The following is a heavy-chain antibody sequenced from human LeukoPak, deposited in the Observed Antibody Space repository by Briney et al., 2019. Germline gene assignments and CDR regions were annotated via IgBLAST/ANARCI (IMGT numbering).Heavy chain of an antibody. CDR2: IKNKADAGTA. V-gene: IGHV3-15*01. CDR1: GFTFSNVW. Sequence: GGSLRLSCAASGFTFSNVWMSWVRQAPGKGLEWVGRIKNKADAGTAEYAAPVKSRFSISRDDSKNTVYLQMNSLRAEDTAVYYCARAVVVAATPYYFDYWGQGTLVTVSS. CDR3: ARAVVVAATPYYFDY. D-gene: IGHD2-15*01. J-gene: IGHJ4*02.